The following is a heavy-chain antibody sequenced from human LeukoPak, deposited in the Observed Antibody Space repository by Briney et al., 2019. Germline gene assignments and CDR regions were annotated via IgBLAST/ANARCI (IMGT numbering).Heavy chain of an antibody. Sequence: PSETLSLTCAVSGGSFSGYYWTWIRQPPGKGLEWIGSIYYSGSTYYNPSLKSRVTISVDTSKNQFSLKLSSVTAADTAVYYCARAEIYDSSGYSRWGQGTLVTVSS. CDR2: IYYSGST. D-gene: IGHD3-22*01. CDR1: GGSFSGYY. V-gene: IGHV4-39*01. J-gene: IGHJ4*02. CDR3: ARAEIYDSSGYSR.